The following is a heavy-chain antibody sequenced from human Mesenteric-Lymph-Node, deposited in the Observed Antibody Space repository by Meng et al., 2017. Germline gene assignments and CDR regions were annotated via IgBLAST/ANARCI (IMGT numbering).Heavy chain of an antibody. CDR2: IYYSGST. Sequence: SESLSLSCTVSGGSISSSSYYWGWIRQPPGKGLEWIGSIYYSGSTYYNPSLRSRVTISVDTSKNQFSLKLSSVTAADTAVYYCARDRLDDYGDYVRSDAFDIWGQGTMVTVSS. V-gene: IGHV4-39*07. J-gene: IGHJ3*02. CDR1: GGSISSSSYY. CDR3: ARDRLDDYGDYVRSDAFDI. D-gene: IGHD4-17*01.